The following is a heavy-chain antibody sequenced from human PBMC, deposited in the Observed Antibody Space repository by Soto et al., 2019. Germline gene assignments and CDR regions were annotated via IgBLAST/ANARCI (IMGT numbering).Heavy chain of an antibody. CDR3: ARDRGDGYNYVDFDY. V-gene: IGHV1-69*13. CDR1: GCTFSSYA. J-gene: IGHJ4*02. D-gene: IGHD5-12*01. CDR2: IIPIFGTA. Sequence: AVKVSCKASGCTFSSYAISWVRQAPGQGLEWIGGIIPIFGTANYAQKFQGRVTITADESTSTAYMELSSLRSEDTAVYYCARDRGDGYNYVDFDYWGQGTLVTVSS.